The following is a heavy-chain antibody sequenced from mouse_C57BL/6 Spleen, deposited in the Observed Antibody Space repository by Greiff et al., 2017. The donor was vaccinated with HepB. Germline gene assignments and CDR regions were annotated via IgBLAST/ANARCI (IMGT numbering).Heavy chain of an antibody. J-gene: IGHJ3*01. CDR1: GYTFTNYW. V-gene: IGHV1-63*01. CDR3: ARSGTTVVESGFAY. CDR2: IYPGGGYT. Sequence: QVQLQQSGAELVRPGTSVKMSCKASGYTFTNYWIGWAKQRPGHGLEWIGDIYPGGGYTNYHEKFKGKATLTADKSSSTAYMQFSSLTSEDSAIYYCARSGTTVVESGFAYWGQGTLVTVSA. D-gene: IGHD1-1*01.